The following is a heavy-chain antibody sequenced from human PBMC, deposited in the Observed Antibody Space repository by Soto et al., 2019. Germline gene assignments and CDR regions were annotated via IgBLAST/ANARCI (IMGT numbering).Heavy chain of an antibody. CDR1: GGSISSGGYY. CDR3: ARDGVAAYHFDY. D-gene: IGHD2-15*01. Sequence: QVQLQESGPGLVKPSQTLSLTCTVSGGSISSGGYYWSWIRQHPGKGLEWIGYIYYSGSTYYNPALKRRVTVSVDTSKNQFSLNLSSVTAEDTAVYYCARDGVAAYHFDYWGRGTLVIVSS. CDR2: IYYSGST. V-gene: IGHV4-31*03. J-gene: IGHJ4*02.